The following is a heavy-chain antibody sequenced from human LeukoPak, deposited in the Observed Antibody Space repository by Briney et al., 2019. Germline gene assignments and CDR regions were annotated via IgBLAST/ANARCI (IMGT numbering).Heavy chain of an antibody. CDR1: GYTFTRYS. D-gene: IGHD3-22*01. V-gene: IGHV1-46*04. J-gene: IGHJ4*02. Sequence: ASVKLSCKASGYTFTRYSMHWVRQAPGQGLEWMGRINPSGGYTYNAQTLQGRVTITRDTSTNTVYMHMNSLRSEDTAVYYCARPRVEHAYDSSGAFGYWGQGTLVTVSS. CDR3: ARPRVEHAYDSSGAFGY. CDR2: INPSGGYT.